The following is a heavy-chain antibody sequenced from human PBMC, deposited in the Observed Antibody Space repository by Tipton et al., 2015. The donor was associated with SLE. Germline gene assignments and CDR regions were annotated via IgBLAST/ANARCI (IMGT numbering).Heavy chain of an antibody. CDR2: IYSGGST. J-gene: IGHJ4*02. Sequence: SLRLSCAASGFTVSSNYMSWVRQAPGKGLEWVSVIYSGGSTYYADSVKGRFTISRDNSKNTLYLQMNSLRAEDTAVYYCARGPYLGYDSSGYYYGPIGFDYWGQGTLVTVSS. V-gene: IGHV3-53*01. CDR1: GFTVSSNY. CDR3: ARGPYLGYDSSGYYYGPIGFDY. D-gene: IGHD3-22*01.